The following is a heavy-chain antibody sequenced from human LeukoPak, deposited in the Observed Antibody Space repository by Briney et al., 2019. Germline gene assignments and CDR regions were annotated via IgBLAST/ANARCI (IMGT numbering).Heavy chain of an antibody. J-gene: IGHJ4*02. Sequence: GESLKISCKGSGYSFTSYWIGCVRQMPGKGLEWMGIIYPGDSDTRYSPSFQGQVTISADKSISTAYLQWSSLKASDTAMYYCARGAIDDILTGLPNYWGQGTLVTVSS. D-gene: IGHD3-9*01. CDR3: ARGAIDDILTGLPNY. V-gene: IGHV5-51*01. CDR1: GYSFTSYW. CDR2: IYPGDSDT.